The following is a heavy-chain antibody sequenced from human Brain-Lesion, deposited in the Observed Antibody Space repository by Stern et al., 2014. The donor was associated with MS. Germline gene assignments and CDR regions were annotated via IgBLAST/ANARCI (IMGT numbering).Heavy chain of an antibody. CDR1: GYRFTSNW. CDR3: ARRGDSSSSGFDY. CDR2: IWPGYSDT. V-gene: IGHV5-51*01. J-gene: IGHJ4*02. D-gene: IGHD6-6*01. Sequence: EVQLVESGAEVKKPGESLKISCKGSGYRFTSNWIGWVRQMPGKGLEWMGIIWPGYSDTRYSPSFQGQVTSSADKSISTAYLQWSSLQASDTAMYYCARRGDSSSSGFDYWGQGTLVIVSS.